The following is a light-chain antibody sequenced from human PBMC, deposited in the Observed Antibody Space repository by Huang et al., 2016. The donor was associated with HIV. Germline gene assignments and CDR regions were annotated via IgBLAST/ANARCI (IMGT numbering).Light chain of an antibody. V-gene: IGKV3-11*01. CDR2: DTS. Sequence: IVLTQSPATLSGYPGERFTLSCRASQSVGNYIAWYQQHPGQSPKLLIYDTSNRATGTPVRFSGSGSGTDFTLTISSLESEDFAVYYCQQRSSGVTFGGGTKVQVK. CDR1: QSVGNY. CDR3: QQRSSGVT. J-gene: IGKJ4*01.